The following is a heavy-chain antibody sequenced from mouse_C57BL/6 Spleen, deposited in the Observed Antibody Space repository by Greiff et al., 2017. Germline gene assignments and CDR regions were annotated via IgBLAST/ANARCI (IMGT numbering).Heavy chain of an antibody. J-gene: IGHJ2*01. Sequence: VKLVESGPELVKPGASVKISCKASGYSFTSYYIHWVKQRPGQGLEWIGWIYPGSGNTKYNEKFKGKATLTADTSSSTAYMQLSSLTSEDSAVYYCASTVVFDYWGQGTTLTVSS. V-gene: IGHV1-66*01. CDR1: GYSFTSYY. D-gene: IGHD1-1*01. CDR2: IYPGSGNT. CDR3: ASTVVFDY.